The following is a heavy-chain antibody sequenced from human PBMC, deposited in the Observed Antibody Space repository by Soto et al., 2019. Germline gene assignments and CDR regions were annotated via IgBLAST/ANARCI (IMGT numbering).Heavy chain of an antibody. CDR2: INPSGGST. Sequence: GASVKVSCKASGYTFTSYYMHWVRQAPGQGLEWMGIINPSGGSTSYAQKFQGRVTMTRDTSTSTVYMELSSLRSEDTAVYYCASGGGFGELSPRRFDYWGQGTLVTVSS. CDR1: GYTFTSYY. V-gene: IGHV1-46*03. J-gene: IGHJ4*02. CDR3: ASGGGFGELSPRRFDY. D-gene: IGHD3-10*01.